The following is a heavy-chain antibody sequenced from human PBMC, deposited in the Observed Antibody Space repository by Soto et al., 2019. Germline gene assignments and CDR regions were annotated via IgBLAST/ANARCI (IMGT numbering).Heavy chain of an antibody. V-gene: IGHV3-23*01. CDR3: ATEKGGWNGGSCYDLIDPDDFDY. CDR2: ISGSGGST. CDR1: GFTFSSYA. D-gene: IGHD2-15*01. Sequence: EVQLLESGGGLVQPGGSLRLSCAASGFTFSSYAMSWVRQAPGKGLEWVSAISGSGGSTYYADSVKGRFTISRDNSKNTLYLQMDTLRTEDTAVYYLATEKGGWNGGSCYDLIDPDDFDYWGQGTLVTVSS. J-gene: IGHJ4*02.